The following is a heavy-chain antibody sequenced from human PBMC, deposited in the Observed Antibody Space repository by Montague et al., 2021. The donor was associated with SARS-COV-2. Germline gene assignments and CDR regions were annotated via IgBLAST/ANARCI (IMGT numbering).Heavy chain of an antibody. D-gene: IGHD1-1*01. J-gene: IGHJ4*02. Sequence: SLRLSCAASGFTFSSFAMSRVRQAPGKGLEWVSSISTSSSYIYYSDSVKGRFTISRDNAKNSLYLQMNSLRAEDTAVYYCARSIPTNPPDCWGQGTLVTVSS. CDR3: ARSIPTNPPDC. V-gene: IGHV3-21*01. CDR1: GFTFSSFA. CDR2: ISTSSSYI.